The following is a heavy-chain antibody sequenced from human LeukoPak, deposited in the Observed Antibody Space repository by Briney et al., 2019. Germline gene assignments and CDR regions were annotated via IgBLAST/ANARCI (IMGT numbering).Heavy chain of an antibody. Sequence: ASVKVSCKASGYTFTGYYMHWVRQAPGQGLEWMGWINPNSGGTNYAQKFQGRVTMTRDTSISTAYMELSRLRSDDTAVYYCARRGLLRFLFAFGGHVYYYMDVWGKGTTVTVSS. CDR3: ARRGLLRFLFAFGGHVYYYMDV. CDR1: GYTFTGYY. CDR2: INPNSGGT. D-gene: IGHD3-3*01. J-gene: IGHJ6*03. V-gene: IGHV1-2*02.